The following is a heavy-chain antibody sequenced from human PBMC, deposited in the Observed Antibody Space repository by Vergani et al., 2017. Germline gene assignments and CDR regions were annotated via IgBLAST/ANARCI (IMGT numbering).Heavy chain of an antibody. V-gene: IGHV3-7*01. J-gene: IGHJ3*02. CDR1: GFTFSSYW. D-gene: IGHD3-22*01. Sequence: EVQLVESGGGLVQPGGSLRLSCAASGFTFSSYWMSWVRQAPGKGLEWVANIKQDGSEKYYVDYVKGRFTIPRDNAKNSLYLQMNSLRAEDTAVYYCARARYYDSSGYSYAFDIWGQGTVVTVSS. CDR2: IKQDGSEK. CDR3: ARARYYDSSGYSYAFDI.